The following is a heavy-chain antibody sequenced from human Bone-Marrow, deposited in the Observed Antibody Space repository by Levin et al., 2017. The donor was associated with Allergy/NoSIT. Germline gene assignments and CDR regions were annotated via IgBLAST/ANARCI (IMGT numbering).Heavy chain of an antibody. CDR1: GDSVPTNTYH. D-gene: IGHD2-15*01. CDR2: LHYTGTT. Sequence: SQTLSLTCIVSGDSVPTNTYHWAWIRQAPGKAPEWIGSLHYTGTTKYHPSLQSRVTISVDTSKNEFSLRLTSVTVADTAVYFCARDGYCSSVTGGPYGMGVWGQGTTVIVSS. V-gene: IGHV4-39*01. J-gene: IGHJ6*01. CDR3: ARDGYCSSVTGGPYGMGV.